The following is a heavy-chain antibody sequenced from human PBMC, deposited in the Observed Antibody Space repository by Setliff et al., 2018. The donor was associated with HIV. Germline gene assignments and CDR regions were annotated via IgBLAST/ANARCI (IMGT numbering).Heavy chain of an antibody. Sequence: LSLTCAVYSGSFSGYRWTWIRQPPGKGLEWIGEINHRGSTTYNPSLRSRVTISVDTSKKQFSLNLTSLTAADTAVYYCARGQPPPGPGLVRGAYSSGSLDYWGQGTPVTVSS. CDR2: INHRGST. CDR1: SGSFSGYR. J-gene: IGHJ4*02. V-gene: IGHV4-34*01. CDR3: ARGQPPPGPGLVRGAYSSGSLDY. D-gene: IGHD3-10*01.